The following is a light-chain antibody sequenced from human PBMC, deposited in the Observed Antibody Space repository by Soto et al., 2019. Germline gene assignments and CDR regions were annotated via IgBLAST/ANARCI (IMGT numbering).Light chain of an antibody. CDR3: HQRNK. Sequence: EIVLTQSPGTLSLSPGERATLSCRASQSFRSSYLAWYQQRPGQAPRLLIYAASRRATGIPDRFSGSGSGTDFTLTISRLEPEDFGVYFCHQRNKFGQGTRLEIK. V-gene: IGKV3D-20*02. CDR2: AAS. J-gene: IGKJ5*01. CDR1: QSFRSSY.